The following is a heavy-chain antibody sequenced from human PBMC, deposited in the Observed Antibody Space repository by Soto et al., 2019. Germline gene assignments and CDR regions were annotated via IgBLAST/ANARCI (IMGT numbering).Heavy chain of an antibody. CDR1: GFTFSSYA. D-gene: IGHD6-19*01. CDR3: ARDDRYSSGWWPGYDGMDV. J-gene: IGHJ6*02. Sequence: QVQLVESGGGVVQPGRSLRLSCAASGFTFSSYAMHWVRQAPGKGLEWVAIISYDGSNKYYADSVKGRFTISRDNSKNTLYLQMNSLRAEDTAVYYCARDDRYSSGWWPGYDGMDVWGQGTTVTVSS. CDR2: ISYDGSNK. V-gene: IGHV3-30-3*01.